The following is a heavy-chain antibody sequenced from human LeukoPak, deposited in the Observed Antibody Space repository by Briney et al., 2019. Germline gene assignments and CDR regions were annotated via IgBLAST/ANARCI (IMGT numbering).Heavy chain of an antibody. V-gene: IGHV4-39*07. J-gene: IGHJ4*02. CDR1: GGSISSSSYY. D-gene: IGHD1-26*01. Sequence: SETLSLTCTVSGGSISSSSYYWGWIRQPPGNGLEWIGSIYYSGSTYYNPSLKSRVTISVDTSKNQFSLKLSSVTAADTAVYYCARVRRGSYSFDYWGQGTLVTVSS. CDR2: IYYSGST. CDR3: ARVRRGSYSFDY.